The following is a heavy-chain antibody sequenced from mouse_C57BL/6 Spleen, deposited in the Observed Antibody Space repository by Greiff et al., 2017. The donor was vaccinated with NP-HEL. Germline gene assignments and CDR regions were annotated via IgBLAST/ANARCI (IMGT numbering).Heavy chain of an antibody. D-gene: IGHD1-1*01. CDR3: VYGTPFAY. J-gene: IGHJ3*01. Sequence: QVQLQQSGPELVKPGASVKISCKASGYAFSSSWMNWVKQRPGKGLEWIGRIYPGDGDTNYNGKFKGKATLTADKSSSTAYMQLSSLTSEDSAVYFCVYGTPFAYWGQGTLVTVSA. V-gene: IGHV1-82*01. CDR1: GYAFSSSW. CDR2: IYPGDGDT.